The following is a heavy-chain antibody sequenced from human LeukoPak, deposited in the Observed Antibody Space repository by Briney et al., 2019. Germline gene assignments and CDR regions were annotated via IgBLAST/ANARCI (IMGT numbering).Heavy chain of an antibody. D-gene: IGHD3-16*02. CDR3: ATEITFGGVIPV. J-gene: IGHJ4*02. CDR2: INPSGGST. Sequence: ASVKVSCKASGYTFTSYYMHWVRQAPGQGLEWMGIINPSGGSTIYAQKFQGRVTMTEDTSTDTAYMELSSLRSEDTAVYYCATEITFGGVIPVWGQGTLVTVSS. CDR1: GYTFTSYY. V-gene: IGHV1-46*01.